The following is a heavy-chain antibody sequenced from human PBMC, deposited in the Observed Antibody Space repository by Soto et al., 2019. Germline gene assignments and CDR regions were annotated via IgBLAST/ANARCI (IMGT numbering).Heavy chain of an antibody. J-gene: IGHJ4*02. Sequence: GESLKISCKGSGYSFTDFWIAWVRQMPGKGLEWMGIIYPGNSDTRFSPSFQGQVTISADKSISTAYLQWSSLRAEDTAVYYCAKDLTPFTNYYDSSGPTGYWGQGTLVTVSS. CDR3: AKDLTPFTNYYDSSGPTGY. CDR2: IYPGNSDT. CDR1: GYSFTDFW. V-gene: IGHV5-51*01. D-gene: IGHD3-22*01.